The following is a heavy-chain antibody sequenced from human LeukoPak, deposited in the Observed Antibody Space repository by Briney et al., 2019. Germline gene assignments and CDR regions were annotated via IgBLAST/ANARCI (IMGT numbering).Heavy chain of an antibody. V-gene: IGHV3-7*01. Sequence: GGSLRLSCAASGFTFRNYWMSWVGQAPGKGLEWVANIKLDGSDKYYVDSVKGRFTISRDNAKNSVYLQMNSLRAEDTAVYYCARVGQWLPDYWGQGTLVTVSS. CDR3: ARVGQWLPDY. D-gene: IGHD6-19*01. J-gene: IGHJ4*02. CDR2: IKLDGSDK. CDR1: GFTFRNYW.